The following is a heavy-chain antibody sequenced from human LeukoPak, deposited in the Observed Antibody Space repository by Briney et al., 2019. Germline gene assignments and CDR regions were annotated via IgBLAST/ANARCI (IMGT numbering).Heavy chain of an antibody. D-gene: IGHD2-15*01. CDR3: ARDLYGYCSGGSCSGRFDP. CDR2: ISAYNGST. CDR1: GYTFTSYG. Sequence: ASVKVSCKASGYTFTSYGISWVRQAPGQGLEWMGWISAYNGSTNYAQKLQGRVTMTTDTSTSTAYMELRSLRSDDTAVYYCARDLYGYCSGGSCSGRFDPWGQGTLVTVSS. J-gene: IGHJ5*02. V-gene: IGHV1-18*01.